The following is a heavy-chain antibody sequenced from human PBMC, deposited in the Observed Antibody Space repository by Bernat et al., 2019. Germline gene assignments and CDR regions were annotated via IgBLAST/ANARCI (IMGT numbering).Heavy chain of an antibody. CDR1: GFTFSSYA. V-gene: IGHV3-30-3*01. CDR2: ISYDGSNK. D-gene: IGHD3-10*01. Sequence: VQLVESGGGFVQPGGSLRLSCAASGFTFSSYAMHWVRQAPGKGLEWVAVISYDGSNKYYADSVKGRFTISRDNSKNTLYLQMNSLRAEDMSVYYCARGVVRGVIVSWFDPWGQGTLVTVSS. CDR3: ARGVVRGVIVSWFDP. J-gene: IGHJ5*02.